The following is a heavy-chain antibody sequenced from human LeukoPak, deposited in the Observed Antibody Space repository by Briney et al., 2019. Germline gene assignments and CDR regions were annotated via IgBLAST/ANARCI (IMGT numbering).Heavy chain of an antibody. Sequence: PGGSLRLSCAASGFTFSDYYMSWVRQAPGKGLEWVSFISGSASTIYYADSVKGRFTISRDNAKKSFYLQMNSLRAEDTAVYYCARVWRQQLELDHWGQGTLVTVSS. J-gene: IGHJ4*02. D-gene: IGHD6-13*01. CDR1: GFTFSDYY. V-gene: IGHV3-11*04. CDR3: ARVWRQQLELDH. CDR2: ISGSASTI.